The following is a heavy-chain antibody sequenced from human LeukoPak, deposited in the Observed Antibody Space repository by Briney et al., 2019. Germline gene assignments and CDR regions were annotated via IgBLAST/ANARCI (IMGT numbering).Heavy chain of an antibody. CDR3: ARNVRLGSGELSFAPFKNWFDP. CDR2: IYYSGST. V-gene: IGHV4-59*12. Sequence: NPSETLSLTCSVSGGSISTYYWTWIRQPPGKGLEWIGYIYYSGSTNYNPSLKSRVTISLDTSKNQFSLKLSSVTAADTAVYYCARNVRLGSGELSFAPFKNWFDPWGQGTLVTVSS. J-gene: IGHJ5*02. D-gene: IGHD3-16*02. CDR1: GGSISTYY.